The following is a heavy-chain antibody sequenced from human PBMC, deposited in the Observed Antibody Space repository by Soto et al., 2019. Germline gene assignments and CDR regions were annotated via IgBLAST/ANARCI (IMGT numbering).Heavy chain of an antibody. CDR3: AGFSSGTYLFDL. Sequence: SETLSLTCTVSDGSISSYYWSWIRQPPGKGLEWIGYIYGTGTTNYSPSLTNRVTISVDMSKNQFSLRLSSVTAADTAVYYCAGFSSGTYLFDLWGQGTPVTVSS. D-gene: IGHD1-26*01. CDR2: IYGTGTT. V-gene: IGHV4-59*01. J-gene: IGHJ5*02. CDR1: DGSISSYY.